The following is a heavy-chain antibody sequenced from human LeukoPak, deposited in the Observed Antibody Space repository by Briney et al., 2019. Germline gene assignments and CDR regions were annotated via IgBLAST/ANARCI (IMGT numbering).Heavy chain of an antibody. Sequence: GGSLRLSCVASGFTFSSYGMQWVRQAPGKGLEWVALIWYDGTNENYADSVKGRFTISKDRSKNTLSLRMNSLKVEDTAVYYCARVSSVNGNGDAFDIWGQGTMVAVSS. D-gene: IGHD2-8*01. CDR2: IWYDGTNE. V-gene: IGHV3-33*01. CDR3: ARVSSVNGNGDAFDI. J-gene: IGHJ3*02. CDR1: GFTFSSYG.